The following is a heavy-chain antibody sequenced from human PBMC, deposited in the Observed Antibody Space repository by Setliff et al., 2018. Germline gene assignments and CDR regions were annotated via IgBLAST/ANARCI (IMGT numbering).Heavy chain of an antibody. Sequence: SETLSLTCTVSDVSISSSSFYWAWIRQPPGKEMEWIATIYYSGSSYYNPSLKSRLTISVDTSKNLFSLKLSSVTTADTAVYYCARHYGGGYKHFDYWGQGTLVTVSS. CDR1: DVSISSSSFY. V-gene: IGHV4-39*01. CDR2: IYYSGSS. CDR3: ARHYGGGYKHFDY. D-gene: IGHD5-12*01. J-gene: IGHJ4*02.